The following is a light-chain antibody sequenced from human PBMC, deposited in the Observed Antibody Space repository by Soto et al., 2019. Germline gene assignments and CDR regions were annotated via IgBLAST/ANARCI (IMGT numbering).Light chain of an antibody. Sequence: EIVLTQSPATLSSSPGERATLSCRTSQSISSHLAWYQRKPGQASRLLIYGASNRATGIPARFSGSGSETDFPLSISSLEPEDFAVYYCQQRINWPLTVGGGTKVEIK. V-gene: IGKV3-11*01. CDR3: QQRINWPLT. CDR2: GAS. J-gene: IGKJ4*01. CDR1: QSISSH.